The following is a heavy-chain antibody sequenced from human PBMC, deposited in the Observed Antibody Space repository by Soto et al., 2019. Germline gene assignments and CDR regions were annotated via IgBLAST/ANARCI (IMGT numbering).Heavy chain of an antibody. CDR2: IYSGGST. J-gene: IGHJ4*02. Sequence: VGSLRLSCAASGFTVSTKYMSCVRQAPGKGLEWVSVIYSGGSTFYADSVRGRFTISRDNSKNTVNLQMNSLRAEDTAVYYCARDPWAADYWGQGTLVTVSS. D-gene: IGHD6-25*01. V-gene: IGHV3-66*01. CDR3: ARDPWAADY. CDR1: GFTVSTKY.